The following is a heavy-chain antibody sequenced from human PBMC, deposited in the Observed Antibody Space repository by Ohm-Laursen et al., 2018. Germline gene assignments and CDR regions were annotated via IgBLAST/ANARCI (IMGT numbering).Heavy chain of an antibody. CDR1: GGSISSGGYY. CDR2: IYYSGST. Sequence: SETLSLTCTVSGGSISSGGYYWSWIRQHPGKGLEWIGYIYYSGSTYYNPPLKSRVTISVDTSKNQFSLKLSSVTAADTAVYYCARRIGDGGVDYWGQGTLVTVSS. J-gene: IGHJ4*02. CDR3: ARRIGDGGVDY. D-gene: IGHD2-21*01. V-gene: IGHV4-31*03.